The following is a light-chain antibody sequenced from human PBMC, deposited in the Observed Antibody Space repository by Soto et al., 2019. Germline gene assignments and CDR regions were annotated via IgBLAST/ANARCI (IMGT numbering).Light chain of an antibody. CDR3: QQYGSSPRYT. Sequence: EIGLTQSPGTLSLSPGERATLSCRASQSVSSSYLAWYQQKPGQAPRLLSYGASSRATGIPDRFSGSGSGTDFTLTISRLEPEDFAVYYCQQYGSSPRYTFGQGTKLEIK. CDR1: QSVSSSY. V-gene: IGKV3-20*01. CDR2: GAS. J-gene: IGKJ2*01.